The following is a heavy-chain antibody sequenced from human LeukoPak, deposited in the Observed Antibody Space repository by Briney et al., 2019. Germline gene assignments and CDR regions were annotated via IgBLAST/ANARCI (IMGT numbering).Heavy chain of an antibody. Sequence: GASVKVSCKASGYTFSSYDINWVRQATGQGLEWMGWMNPNSGNTGYAQKFQGRVTITRNTSISTAYMELSSLRSEDTAVYYCARPHYGVRAFDIWGQGTMVTVSS. CDR1: GYTFSSYD. V-gene: IGHV1-8*03. D-gene: IGHD4-17*01. CDR2: MNPNSGNT. CDR3: ARPHYGVRAFDI. J-gene: IGHJ3*02.